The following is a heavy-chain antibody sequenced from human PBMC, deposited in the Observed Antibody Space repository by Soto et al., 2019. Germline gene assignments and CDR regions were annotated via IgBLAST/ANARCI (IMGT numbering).Heavy chain of an antibody. Sequence: QLQLQESGPGLVKPSETLSLTCTVSGGSISSSSYWGWIRQPPGKGLEWIGSIYSIGSTYYNPSRXXRVTISVDTSKNPSSLQLSSVTAADTAVYYCRRSSRYSTDVWGQGTTVTVSS. CDR2: IYSIGST. J-gene: IGHJ6*02. CDR1: GGSISSSSY. CDR3: RRSSRYSTDV. D-gene: IGHD6-13*01. V-gene: IGHV4-39*01.